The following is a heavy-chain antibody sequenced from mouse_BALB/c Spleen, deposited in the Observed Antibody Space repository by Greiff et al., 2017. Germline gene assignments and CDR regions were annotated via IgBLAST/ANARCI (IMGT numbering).Heavy chain of an antibody. J-gene: IGHJ1*01. D-gene: IGHD1-1*01. V-gene: IGHV7-1*02. CDR2: SRNKANDYTT. Sequence: EVHLVESGGGLVQPGGSLRLSCATSGFTFSDFYMEWVRQPPGKRLEWIAASRNKANDYTTEYSASVKGRFIVSRDTSQSILYLQMNALRAEDTAIYYCARDALPNYYGSSYDWYFDVWGAGTTVTVSS. CDR3: ARDALPNYYGSSYDWYFDV. CDR1: GFTFSDFY.